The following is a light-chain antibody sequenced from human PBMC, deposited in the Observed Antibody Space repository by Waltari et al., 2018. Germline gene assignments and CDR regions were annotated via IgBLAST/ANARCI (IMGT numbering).Light chain of an antibody. Sequence: WYQQEPGGAPKLIVYDVSQWPSGVSNRFSGSKSGNTASLTISGVQAEDEADYYCSSYTTTSSWVFGGGTKLTVL. CDR3: SSYTTTSSWV. CDR2: DVS. J-gene: IGLJ3*02. V-gene: IGLV2-14*04.